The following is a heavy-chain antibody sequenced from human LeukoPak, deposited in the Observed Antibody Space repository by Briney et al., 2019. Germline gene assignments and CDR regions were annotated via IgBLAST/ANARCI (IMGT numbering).Heavy chain of an antibody. CDR1: GFNFSNYA. V-gene: IGHV3-23*01. CDR3: AKDRRCSGTTCYEHFDF. CDR2: ISADGGST. D-gene: IGHD2-15*01. Sequence: AGGSLRLSCAASGFNFSNYAMGWVRQAPGKGLEWVSDISADGGSTYDADSVKGRFTVSRDNSKNTLYLQMNSLRADDTAVYYCAKDRRCSGTTCYEHFDFWGQGTLVTVSS. J-gene: IGHJ4*02.